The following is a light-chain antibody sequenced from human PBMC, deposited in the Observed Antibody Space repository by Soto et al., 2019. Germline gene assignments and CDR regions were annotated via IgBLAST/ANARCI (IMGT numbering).Light chain of an antibody. Sequence: QSVLTRPASVSWSPGQSITISCTVASSDVGGYNYVSWYQQHPCKAPKLMIYEVSNRPSGVSNRFSGSTSGNTASLTISGLQAEDEADYYCSSYTTSSRYVFGTGTKVTVL. V-gene: IGLV2-14*01. CDR2: EVS. CDR1: SSDVGGYNY. CDR3: SSYTTSSRYV. J-gene: IGLJ1*01.